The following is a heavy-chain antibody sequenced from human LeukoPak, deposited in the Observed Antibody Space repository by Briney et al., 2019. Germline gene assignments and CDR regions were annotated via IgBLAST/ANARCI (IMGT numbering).Heavy chain of an antibody. Sequence: GGSLRLSCAASGFTFSSYGMHWVRQAPGKGLEWVAVIWYDGSKKYYADSVKGRFTISRDNAKNSLYLQMNSLRAEDSAVYYCARDDRDGYNYFAYWGQGTLVTVSS. J-gene: IGHJ4*02. CDR2: IWYDGSKK. D-gene: IGHD5-24*01. CDR1: GFTFSSYG. V-gene: IGHV3-33*01. CDR3: ARDDRDGYNYFAY.